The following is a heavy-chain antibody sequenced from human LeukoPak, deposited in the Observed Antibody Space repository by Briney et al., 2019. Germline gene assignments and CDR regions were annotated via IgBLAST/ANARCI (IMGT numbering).Heavy chain of an antibody. D-gene: IGHD6-13*01. CDR3: ARTFMHSSSWYTAFDI. J-gene: IGHJ3*02. V-gene: IGHV1-18*01. Sequence: GASVKVSCKASGYTFTSYGISWVRQAPGQGLEWMGWISAYNGNTNYAQKLQGRVTMTTDTSTSTAYMELRSLRSDDTAVYYCARTFMHSSSWYTAFDIWGQGTMVTVSS. CDR2: ISAYNGNT. CDR1: GYTFTSYG.